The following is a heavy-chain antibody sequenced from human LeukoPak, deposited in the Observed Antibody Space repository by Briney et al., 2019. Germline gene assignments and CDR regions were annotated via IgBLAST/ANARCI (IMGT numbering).Heavy chain of an antibody. V-gene: IGHV3-23*01. CDR1: GFTFSSYA. CDR2: ISGSGDNT. CDR3: AKGSYYDSSGSFYFDC. Sequence: GGSLRLSCAASGFTFSSYAMSWVRQAPGKGLGWVSGISGSGDNTYYADSVKGRFTISRDNSKNTLYVQVNSLGTEDTAAYYCAKGSYYDSSGSFYFDCRGQGTLVTVSS. D-gene: IGHD3-22*01. J-gene: IGHJ4*02.